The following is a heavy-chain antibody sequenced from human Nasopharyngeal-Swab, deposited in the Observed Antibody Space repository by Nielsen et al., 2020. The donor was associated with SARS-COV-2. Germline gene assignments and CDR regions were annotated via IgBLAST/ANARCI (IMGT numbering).Heavy chain of an antibody. CDR3: AKAPGAAAGTVFDS. D-gene: IGHD6-13*01. Sequence: GGSLRLSCTASGFTFSNYAVSWVRQAPGKGLEWVSAISGSDGSTHYADSVKGRFTISRGNSKDTVYLQMNNLRADDTAIYYCAKAPGAAAGTVFDSWGQGTLVTVSS. V-gene: IGHV3-23*01. J-gene: IGHJ4*02. CDR2: ISGSDGST. CDR1: GFTFSNYA.